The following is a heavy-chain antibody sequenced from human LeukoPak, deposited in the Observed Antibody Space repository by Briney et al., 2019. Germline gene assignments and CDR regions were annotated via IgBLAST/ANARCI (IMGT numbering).Heavy chain of an antibody. V-gene: IGHV1-18*01. Sequence: ASVKVSCKASGYTFTSYGISWVRQAPGQGLEWMGWISAYNGNTNYAQKLQGRVTMTTDTSTSTAYMELRSLRSDDTAVYYCARENIVGATNYYYIDVWGKGTTVTVSS. D-gene: IGHD1-26*01. J-gene: IGHJ6*03. CDR1: GYTFTSYG. CDR3: ARENIVGATNYYYIDV. CDR2: ISAYNGNT.